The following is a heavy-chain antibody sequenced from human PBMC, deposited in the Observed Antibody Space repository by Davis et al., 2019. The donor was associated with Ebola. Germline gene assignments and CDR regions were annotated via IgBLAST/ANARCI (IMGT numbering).Heavy chain of an antibody. V-gene: IGHV3-33*03. CDR1: GFTFSSYG. D-gene: IGHD3-3*01. Sequence: GGSLRLSCAASGFTFSSYGMHWVRQAPGKGLEWVAVIWYDGSNKYYADSVKGRFTLSRDNSKNTLYLHMNSLRAEDTAVYYCAKEDGDYDFWSGYRINWFDPWGQGTLVTVS. CDR3: AKEDGDYDFWSGYRINWFDP. J-gene: IGHJ5*02. CDR2: IWYDGSNK.